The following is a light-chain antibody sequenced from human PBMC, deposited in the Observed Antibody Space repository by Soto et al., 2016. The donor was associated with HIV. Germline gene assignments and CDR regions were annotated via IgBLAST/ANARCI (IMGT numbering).Light chain of an antibody. V-gene: IGKV1-39*01. CDR3: QQSYTIPRT. Sequence: DIQMTQSPSSLSASVGDRVTISCRASQSISSYLNWCQQKPGKAPKLLIYAAFSLQSGVPSRFSGSGSGTDFTLTINSLQPEDFATYYCQQSYTIPRTFGPGTKVDIK. J-gene: IGKJ3*01. CDR2: AAF. CDR1: QSISSY.